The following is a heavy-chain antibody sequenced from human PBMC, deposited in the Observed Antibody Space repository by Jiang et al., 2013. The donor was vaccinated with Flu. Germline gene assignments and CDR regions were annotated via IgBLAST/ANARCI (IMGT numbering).Heavy chain of an antibody. V-gene: IGHV1-18*01. CDR2: ISGYNDDT. D-gene: IGHD3-22*01. J-gene: IGHJ4*02. CDR3: ARVEDPMGLYDSVGPRVFDY. Sequence: SGAEVKKPGAPVRVSCKASGYTFSTYGITWVRQAPGQGLEWLGWISGYNDDTKYAQKFQGRVTLTTDTATSTAYMELRSLRSDDTAVYYCARVEDPMGLYDSVGPRVFDYWGQGTQVTVSS. CDR1: GYTFSTYG.